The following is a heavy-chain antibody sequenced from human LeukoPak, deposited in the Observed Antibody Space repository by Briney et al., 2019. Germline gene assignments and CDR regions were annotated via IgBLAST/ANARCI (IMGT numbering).Heavy chain of an antibody. D-gene: IGHD2-15*01. CDR3: AKGTGGACYSPFHY. Sequence: GGSLRLSCAASGFTFSSYAMSWVRQAPGKGLEWVSCLTAGGDNTYYADSVKGRFTISRDNSKNTLYLQMNSLRAEDTAAYYCAKGTGGACYSPFHYWGQGTLVTVSS. CDR2: LTAGGDNT. CDR1: GFTFSSYA. J-gene: IGHJ4*02. V-gene: IGHV3-23*01.